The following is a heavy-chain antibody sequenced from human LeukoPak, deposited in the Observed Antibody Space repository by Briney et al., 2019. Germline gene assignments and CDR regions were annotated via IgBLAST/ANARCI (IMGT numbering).Heavy chain of an antibody. J-gene: IGHJ5*02. D-gene: IGHD1-26*01. CDR1: GFTLSDSA. CDR3: TRDRGTYNWHDP. V-gene: IGHV3-73*01. Sequence: PGGSLRLSCAASGFTLSDSAIHWVRQASGKGLEWVGLIDRPAKSYATAYGASVGGRFTISRDDSKNTAYLQMDSLKTEDTALYYCTRDRGTYNWHDPYGQVTLVTVSS. CDR2: IDRPAKSYAT.